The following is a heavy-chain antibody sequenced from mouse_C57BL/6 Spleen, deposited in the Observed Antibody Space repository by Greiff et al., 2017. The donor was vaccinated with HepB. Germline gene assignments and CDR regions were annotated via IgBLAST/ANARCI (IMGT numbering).Heavy chain of an antibody. CDR1: GYTFTDYN. D-gene: IGHD1-1*01. Sequence: VHVKQSGPELVKPGASVKIPCKASGYTFTDYNMDWVKQSHGKSLEWIGDINPNNGGTIYNQKFKGKATLTVDKSSSTAYMELRSLTSEDTAVYYCARRNYGSSYDFDYWGQGTTLTVSS. J-gene: IGHJ2*01. CDR3: ARRNYGSSYDFDY. CDR2: INPNNGGT. V-gene: IGHV1-18*01.